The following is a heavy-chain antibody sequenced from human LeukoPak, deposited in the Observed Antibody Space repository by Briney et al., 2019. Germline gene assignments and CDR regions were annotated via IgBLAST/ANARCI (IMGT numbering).Heavy chain of an antibody. V-gene: IGHV3-21*01. CDR1: GFTFSSYS. CDR3: ARDRIVVVPAAPDAFDI. J-gene: IGHJ3*02. Sequence: GGSLRLSCAASGFTFSSYSMNWVRQAPGKGLEWVSSISSSSSYIYYADSVKGRFTISRDNAKNSLYLQMNSLRAKDTAVYYCARDRIVVVPAAPDAFDIWGQGTMVTVSS. CDR2: ISSSSSYI. D-gene: IGHD2-2*01.